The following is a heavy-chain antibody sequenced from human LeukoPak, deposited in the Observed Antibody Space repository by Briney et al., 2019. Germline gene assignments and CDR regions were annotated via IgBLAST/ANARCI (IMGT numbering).Heavy chain of an antibody. J-gene: IGHJ4*02. D-gene: IGHD6-19*01. CDR1: GFSFSDYS. Sequence: PGGSLRLSCAASGFSFSDYSMNWVRQAPGKGLEWVSYIGGVSSTMFYADSVKGRFTISRDNAKNSLYLEVNDLRVEDTAVYYCARDGGGWVIDYWGQGTLVTVSS. V-gene: IGHV3-48*04. CDR3: ARDGGGWVIDY. CDR2: IGGVSSTM.